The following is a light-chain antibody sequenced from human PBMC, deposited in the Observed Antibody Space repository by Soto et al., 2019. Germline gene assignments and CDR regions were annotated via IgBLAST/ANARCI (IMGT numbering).Light chain of an antibody. Sequence: DIQLTQSPSFLSASVGDRVTITCRASQGISSYLAWYQQKPGKAPKLLIYAASTLQSGVPSRFSGSGSGTEFTLTISSLQPEHFATYYCQQLNSYPPWTFGQGTKVEIK. CDR1: QGISSY. V-gene: IGKV1-9*01. CDR3: QQLNSYPPWT. CDR2: AAS. J-gene: IGKJ1*01.